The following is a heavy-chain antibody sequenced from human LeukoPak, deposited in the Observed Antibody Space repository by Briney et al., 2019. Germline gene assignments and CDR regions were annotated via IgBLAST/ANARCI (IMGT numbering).Heavy chain of an antibody. V-gene: IGHV1-46*01. CDR2: INPSGGST. CDR3: ARGKTMVYCGGDCYRFDN. J-gene: IGHJ4*02. D-gene: IGHD2-21*02. Sequence: GASVKVSCKASGYTFTSYYMHWVRQAPGQGLEWMGIINPSGGSTSYAQKFQGRVTMTRDMSTSTVYMELSRLLSGDTAVYYCARGKTMVYCGGDCYRFDNWGQGTLVTVSS. CDR1: GYTFTSYY.